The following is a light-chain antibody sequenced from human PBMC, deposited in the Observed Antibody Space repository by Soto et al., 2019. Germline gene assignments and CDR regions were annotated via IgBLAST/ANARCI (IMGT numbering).Light chain of an antibody. CDR3: AAWDDNLTDYV. Sequence: QPVLTQAPSASETPGQRVTISCSGGSSNIGRNTVNWYQQLPGTAPKLLIYRNNRRPSGVPDRFSGSKSGTSASLAISGLQSEDEADYYCAAWDDNLTDYVFGTGTKLTVL. CDR2: RNN. CDR1: SSNIGRNT. V-gene: IGLV1-44*01. J-gene: IGLJ1*01.